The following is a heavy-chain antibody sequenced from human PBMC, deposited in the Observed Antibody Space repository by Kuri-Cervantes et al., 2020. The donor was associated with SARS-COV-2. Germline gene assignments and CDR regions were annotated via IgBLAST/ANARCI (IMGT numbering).Heavy chain of an antibody. CDR1: GYTFTELS. J-gene: IGHJ5*02. V-gene: IGHV1-24*01. CDR2: FDPEDGET. Sequence: ASVKVSCKASGYTFTELSMHWVRQAPGKGLEWMGGFDPEDGETIYAQKFQGRVTMTEDTSTDTAYMELSSLRSEDTAVYYCATTSGSYRSNWFDPWGQGTLVTVSS. CDR3: ATTSGSYRSNWFDP. D-gene: IGHD1-26*01.